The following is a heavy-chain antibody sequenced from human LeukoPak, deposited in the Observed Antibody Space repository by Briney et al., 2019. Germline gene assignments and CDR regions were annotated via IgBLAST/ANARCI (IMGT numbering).Heavy chain of an antibody. V-gene: IGHV4-61*02. J-gene: IGHJ3*02. CDR3: ARDAGWSGSDAFDI. D-gene: IGHD3-3*01. Sequence: SQTLSLTCTVSGGSISSGSYYWSWIRQPAGKGLEWIGRIYTSGSTNYNPSLKSRVTISVDTSKNQFPLKLSSVTAADTAVYYCARDAGWSGSDAFDIWGQGTMVTVSS. CDR2: IYTSGST. CDR1: GGSISSGSYY.